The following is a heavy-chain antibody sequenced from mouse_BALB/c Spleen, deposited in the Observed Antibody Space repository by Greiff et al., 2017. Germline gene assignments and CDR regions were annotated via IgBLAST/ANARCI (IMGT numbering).Heavy chain of an antibody. J-gene: IGHJ4*01. CDR2: ISTYYGDA. CDR3: AREVRRSYYAMDY. V-gene: IGHV1S137*01. Sequence: VKLQESGAELVRPGVSVKISCKGSGYTFTDYAMHWVKQSHAKSLEWIGVISTYYGDASYNQKFKGKATMTVDKSSSTAYMELARLTSEDSAIYYCAREVRRSYYAMDYWGQGTSVTVSS. D-gene: IGHD2-14*01. CDR1: GYTFTDYA.